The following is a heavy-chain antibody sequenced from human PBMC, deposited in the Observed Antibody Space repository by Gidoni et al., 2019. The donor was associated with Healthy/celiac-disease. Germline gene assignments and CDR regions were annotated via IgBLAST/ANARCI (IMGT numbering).Heavy chain of an antibody. J-gene: IGHJ5*02. D-gene: IGHD1-26*01. Sequence: EVRLVESGGGLVQPGGSLGLSCAASGFTSGTYGMHWVRQAPGRGLVWVSRINSDGSSTSYADSVKGRFTISRDNAKNTLYLQMNSLRAEDTAVYYCARDRGRVGAIPKNWFDPWGQGTLVTVSS. CDR3: ARDRGRVGAIPKNWFDP. CDR1: GFTSGTYG. CDR2: INSDGSST. V-gene: IGHV3-74*01.